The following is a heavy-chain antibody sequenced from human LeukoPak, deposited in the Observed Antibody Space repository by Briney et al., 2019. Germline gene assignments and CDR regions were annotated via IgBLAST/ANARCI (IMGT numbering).Heavy chain of an antibody. D-gene: IGHD7-27*01. J-gene: IGHJ4*02. Sequence: GGSLRLSCAASGLTVSTNYMSWVRQAPGKRLEWVSVIYSGGSTYYADSVKGRFTISRDNSKNTLYLQMNSLRAEDTAVYYCARRLPAAWGADYWGQGTLVTVSS. CDR1: GLTVSTNY. V-gene: IGHV3-53*01. CDR3: ARRLPAAWGADY. CDR2: IYSGGST.